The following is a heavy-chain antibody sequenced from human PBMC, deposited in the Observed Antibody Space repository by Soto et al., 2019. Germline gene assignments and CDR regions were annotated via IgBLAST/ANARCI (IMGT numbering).Heavy chain of an antibody. V-gene: IGHV1-8*01. CDR2: MNPNSGNT. CDR3: TSCPVRYYYYGMDV. J-gene: IGHJ6*02. Sequence: QVQLVQSGAEVKKPGASVKVSCKASGYTFTSYDINWVRQATGQGLEWMGWMNPNSGNTGYAQKFQGRVTMTRNTSRISAYMDLCILISEDTAVSYCTSCPVRYYYYGMDVWGQGTTVTVSS. CDR1: GYTFTSYD. D-gene: IGHD3-10*02.